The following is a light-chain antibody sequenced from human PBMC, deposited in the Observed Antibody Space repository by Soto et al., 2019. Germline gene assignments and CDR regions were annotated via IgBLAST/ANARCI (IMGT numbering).Light chain of an antibody. V-gene: IGLV2-14*01. J-gene: IGLJ2*01. CDR1: SSDVGGYNY. CDR2: DVS. Sequence: QSALTQPASVSGSPGQSITISCTGTSSDVGGYNYVSWYQKHPGKAPNLMIYDVSNRPSGVSNRFSGSKSGNTASLTISGLQAEDEADYYCSSYTSSSTLVVFGGGTKLTVL. CDR3: SSYTSSSTLVV.